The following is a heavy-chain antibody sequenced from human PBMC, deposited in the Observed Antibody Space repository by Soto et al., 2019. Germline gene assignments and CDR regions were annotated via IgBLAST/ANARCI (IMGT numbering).Heavy chain of an antibody. J-gene: IGHJ4*02. V-gene: IGHV1-18*01. CDR2: ISTYNGNT. CDR3: ASLNLHGYFDY. CDR1: GYTFTSYD. Sequence: ASVKVSCKASGYTFTSYDISCVRQAPGQGLEWMGWISTYNGNTNYAQKLQGRVTMTTDTSTSTAYMELRSLRSDDTAVYYCASLNLHGYFDYWGQGTLVTVSS.